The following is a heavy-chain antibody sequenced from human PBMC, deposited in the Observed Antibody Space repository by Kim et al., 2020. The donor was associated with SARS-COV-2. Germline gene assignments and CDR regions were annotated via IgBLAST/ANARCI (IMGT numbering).Heavy chain of an antibody. Sequence: GGSLRLSCAASGFTVSTNYMTWVRQAPGKGLEWVSVIYSGGSTYYADSVKGRFTVSRDNSKNTAYLQMNSLRADDTAVYYCARGRPDSRGYYYVGDYCGQGTLVSVSS. CDR1: GFTVSTNY. J-gene: IGHJ4*02. CDR2: IYSGGST. V-gene: IGHV3-53*01. D-gene: IGHD3-22*01. CDR3: ARGRPDSRGYYYVGDY.